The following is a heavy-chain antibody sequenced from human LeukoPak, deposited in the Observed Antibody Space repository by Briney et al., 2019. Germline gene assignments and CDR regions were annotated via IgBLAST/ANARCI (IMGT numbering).Heavy chain of an antibody. Sequence: AGVSLRLSCAASGVTVSSSSMSWVRQAPGTGLEWGSIIYSGGTTYYADSVKGRLTISRHNSENTLYLQMNSLRAEDTAPYYCARVGGYCGATTWYGENWFDPWGQGTLVTVSS. CDR3: ARVGGYCGATTWYGENWFDP. D-gene: IGHD2-21*01. J-gene: IGHJ5*02. CDR1: GVTVSSSS. CDR2: IYSGGTT. V-gene: IGHV3-53*04.